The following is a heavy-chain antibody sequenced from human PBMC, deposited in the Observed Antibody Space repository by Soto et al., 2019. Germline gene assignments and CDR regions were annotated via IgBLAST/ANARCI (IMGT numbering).Heavy chain of an antibody. CDR1: GGSFSGYY. CDR2: INHSGST. CDR3: ASFPLYCSSTSCYYGTAYGMDV. Sequence: SETLSLTCAVYGGSFSGYYWSWIRQPPGKGLEWIGEINHSGSTNYNPSLKSRVTISVDTSKNQFSLKLSSVTAADTAVYYCASFPLYCSSTSCYYGTAYGMDVWGQGTTVTVSS. D-gene: IGHD2-2*01. V-gene: IGHV4-34*01. J-gene: IGHJ6*02.